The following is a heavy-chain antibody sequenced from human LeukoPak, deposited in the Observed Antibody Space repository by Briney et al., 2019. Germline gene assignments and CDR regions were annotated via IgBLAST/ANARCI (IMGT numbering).Heavy chain of an antibody. V-gene: IGHV4-28*06. CDR3: ARNFPPDY. J-gene: IGHJ4*02. CDR2: IYYSGST. CDR1: GYSISSSNW. Sequence: SETLSLTCAVSGYSISSSNWWGWIRQPPGKGLEWIGYIYYSGSTNYNPSLKSRVTMSVDTSKNQFSLKLSSVTALDTAVYYCARNFPPDYWGQGTLVTVSS.